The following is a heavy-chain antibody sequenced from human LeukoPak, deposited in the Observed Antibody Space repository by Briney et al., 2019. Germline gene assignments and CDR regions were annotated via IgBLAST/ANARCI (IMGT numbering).Heavy chain of an antibody. D-gene: IGHD5-18*01. J-gene: IGHJ4*02. CDR1: GFTFRTYW. Sequence: GGSLRLSCAASGFTFRTYWMSWVRQAPGKGLEWVANIKQDGSEKYYVDSVKGRFTISRDNAKNSLYLQMNSLRAEDTAVYYCARDLETAMVTGYFDYWGQGTLVTVSS. CDR3: ARDLETAMVTGYFDY. CDR2: IKQDGSEK. V-gene: IGHV3-7*01.